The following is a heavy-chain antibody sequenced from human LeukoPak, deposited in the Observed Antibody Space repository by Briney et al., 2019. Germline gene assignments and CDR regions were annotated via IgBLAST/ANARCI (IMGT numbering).Heavy chain of an antibody. CDR1: GFTFSSYA. J-gene: IGHJ5*02. Sequence: GGSLRLSCAASGFTFSSYAVSWVRQAPGKGLEWVSAISGSGGSTYYADSVKGRFTISRDNSKNTLYLQMNSLRAEDTAVYYCAKGPCSSTSCSPYNWFDPWGQGTLVTVSS. V-gene: IGHV3-23*01. CDR3: AKGPCSSTSCSPYNWFDP. CDR2: ISGSGGST. D-gene: IGHD2-2*01.